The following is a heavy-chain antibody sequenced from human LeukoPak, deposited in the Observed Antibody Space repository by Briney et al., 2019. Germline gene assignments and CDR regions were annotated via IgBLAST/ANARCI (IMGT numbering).Heavy chain of an antibody. CDR2: IKSDGTGI. CDR3: VRGQTIDY. CDR1: GFTFSDDW. J-gene: IGHJ4*02. D-gene: IGHD3-10*01. Sequence: GGSLRLSCAASGFTFSDDWMYWVRQAPGKELVWVSRIKSDGTGILYADFVEGRFTISRDNAKNALYLQMTSLRDEDTAVYYCVRGQTIDYWGQGILVTVSS. V-gene: IGHV3-74*03.